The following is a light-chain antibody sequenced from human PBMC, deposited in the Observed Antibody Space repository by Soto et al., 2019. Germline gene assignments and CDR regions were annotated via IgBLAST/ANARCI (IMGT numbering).Light chain of an antibody. J-gene: IGLJ1*01. V-gene: IGLV2-8*01. CDR2: EVS. Sequence: QSALAQPPSASGSPGQSVTISCTGTSSSVGGYNFVSWYQHHPGKAPKLLIYEVSHRPSGVPDRFSGSKSGNTASLTVSGLQAEDEADYFCSSYADTNNYVFGTGTKVTVL. CDR3: SSYADTNNYV. CDR1: SSSVGGYNF.